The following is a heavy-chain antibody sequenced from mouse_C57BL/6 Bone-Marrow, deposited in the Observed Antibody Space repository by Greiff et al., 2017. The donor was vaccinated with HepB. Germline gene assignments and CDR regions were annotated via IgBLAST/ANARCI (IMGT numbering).Heavy chain of an antibody. CDR1: GFTFSDFY. CDR3: ARYPYYYGRPFWYFDV. D-gene: IGHD1-1*01. J-gene: IGHJ1*03. Sequence: EVQVVESGGGLVQSGRSLRLSCATSGFTFSDFYMEWVRQAPEKGLEWIAASGNKANDYTTEYSASVKGRFIVSRDTSQSILYLQMNALRAEDTAIYYCARYPYYYGRPFWYFDVWGTGTTVTVSS. CDR2: SGNKANDYTT. V-gene: IGHV7-1*01.